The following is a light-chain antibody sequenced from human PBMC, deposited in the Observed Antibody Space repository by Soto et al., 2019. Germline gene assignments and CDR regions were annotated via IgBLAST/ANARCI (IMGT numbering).Light chain of an antibody. J-gene: IGLJ1*01. V-gene: IGLV2-14*01. Sequence: QSALAQPASVSGSRGQSITISWTGSSNDIGTYEYVSWHQHHPGRAPKLIIFGVNDRPSGISDRFSGSKSGNTASLTIFGLQLEDEAVYYCSSYTTGSTLPWVFGTGTKVTVL. CDR3: SSYTTGSTLPWV. CDR1: SNDIGTYEY. CDR2: GVN.